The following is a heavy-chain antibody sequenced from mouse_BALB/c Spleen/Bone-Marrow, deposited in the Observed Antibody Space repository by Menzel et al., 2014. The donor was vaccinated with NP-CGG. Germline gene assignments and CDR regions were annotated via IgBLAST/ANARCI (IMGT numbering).Heavy chain of an antibody. CDR1: GYAFTNYL. Sequence: QVQLQQPGAELVRPGTSVKVSCKASGYAFTNYLIEWVKQRPGQGLEWIGMINPGSAGTNYNEKFKGKATLTADKSSSTAYMQLSSLTPDDSAVYFCARELPRGFAYWGQGTLVTVSA. D-gene: IGHD1-1*01. V-gene: IGHV1-54*03. J-gene: IGHJ3*01. CDR3: ARELPRGFAY. CDR2: INPGSAGT.